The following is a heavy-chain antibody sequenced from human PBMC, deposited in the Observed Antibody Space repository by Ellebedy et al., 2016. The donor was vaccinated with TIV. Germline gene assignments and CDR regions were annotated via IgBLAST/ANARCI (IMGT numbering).Heavy chain of an antibody. CDR1: GFTFSQYA. CDR3: ARELTGYYVGY. Sequence: PGGSLRLSCAASGFTFSQYAMHRVRQAPGKGLDWVALISYDGGISKYYSDSVKGRFTISRDNSKSTLYLQMNSLRAEDTAAYYCARELTGYYVGYWGQGTLVTVSS. J-gene: IGHJ4*02. V-gene: IGHV3-30-3*01. CDR2: ISYDGGISK. D-gene: IGHD3-9*01.